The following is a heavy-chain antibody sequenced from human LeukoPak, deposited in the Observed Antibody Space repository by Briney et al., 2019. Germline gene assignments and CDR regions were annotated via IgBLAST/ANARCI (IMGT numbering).Heavy chain of an antibody. CDR2: INHSGST. Sequence: PSETLSLTCAVCGGFFSGYYWSWIRQPPGKGLEWIGEINHSGSTNYNPSLKSRVTISVDTSKNQLSLKLSSVTAVATAVYYCARGKYRSSTSCPRYFDYWGQGTLVTVSS. J-gene: IGHJ4*02. D-gene: IGHD2-2*01. CDR1: GGFFSGYY. CDR3: ARGKYRSSTSCPRYFDY. V-gene: IGHV4-34*01.